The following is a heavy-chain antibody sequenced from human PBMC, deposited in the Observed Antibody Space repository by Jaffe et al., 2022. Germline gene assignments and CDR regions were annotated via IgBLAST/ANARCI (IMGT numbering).Heavy chain of an antibody. CDR1: GGSISSSNW. D-gene: IGHD2-15*01. V-gene: IGHV4-4*02. CDR2: IYHSGST. Sequence: QVQLQESGPGLVKPSGTLSLTCAVSGGSISSSNWWSWVRQPPGKGLEWIGEIYHSGSTNYNPSLKSRVTISVDKSKNQFSLKLSSVTAADTAVYYCARAGYAHDPQLRNYYYYMDVWGKGTTVTVSS. J-gene: IGHJ6*03. CDR3: ARAGYAHDPQLRNYYYYMDV.